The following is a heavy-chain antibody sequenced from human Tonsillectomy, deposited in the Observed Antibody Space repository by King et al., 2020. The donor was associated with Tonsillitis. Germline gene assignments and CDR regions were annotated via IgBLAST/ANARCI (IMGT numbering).Heavy chain of an antibody. D-gene: IGHD3-22*01. CDR3: ARDHSPGDSSGYLNY. J-gene: IGHJ4*02. CDR2: ISYDGSEK. CDR1: RLTFSTYA. Sequence: QLVESGGGVVQPGRSLRLSCAASRLTFSTYAMHWVRQAPGKGLEWVAVISYDGSEKYYTDSVKGRFTISRDNSKNTLYFQMNSLRAEDTAVYYCARDHSPGDSSGYLNYWGQGTLVTVSS. V-gene: IGHV3-30*14.